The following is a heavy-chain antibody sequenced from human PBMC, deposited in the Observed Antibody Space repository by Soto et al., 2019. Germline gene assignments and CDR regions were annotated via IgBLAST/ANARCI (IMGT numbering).Heavy chain of an antibody. Sequence: EVQLEESGGGLVQPGGSLRLSCAASGFTFSSYWMHWVRQAPGKGLVWVSRITGDGSDASSADSVKGRFAISRDNAKNTLYLQMNSLRAEDTAVYYSARATMTTAVDYCGQGTLVTVSS. CDR2: ITGDGSDA. J-gene: IGHJ4*02. CDR1: GFTFSSYW. V-gene: IGHV3-74*01. CDR3: ARATMTTAVDY. D-gene: IGHD4-17*01.